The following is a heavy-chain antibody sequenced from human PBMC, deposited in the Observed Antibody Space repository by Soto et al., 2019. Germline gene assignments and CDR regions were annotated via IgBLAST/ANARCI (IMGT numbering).Heavy chain of an antibody. D-gene: IGHD3-22*01. CDR1: GFTFSSYE. CDR2: ISSSGSTI. V-gene: IGHV3-48*03. J-gene: IGHJ3*02. CDR3: ARTKYYYDSSPPDDAFDI. Sequence: VGSLRLSCAASGFTFSSYEMNWVRQAPGKGLEWVSYISSSGSTIYYADSVKGRFTISRDNAKNPLYLQMNSLRAEDTAVYYCARTKYYYDSSPPDDAFDIWGQGTMVTVSS.